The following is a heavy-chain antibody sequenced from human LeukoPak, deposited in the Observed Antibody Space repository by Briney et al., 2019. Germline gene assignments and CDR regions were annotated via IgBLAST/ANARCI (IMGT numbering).Heavy chain of an antibody. CDR1: GFTFSRYG. CDR2: IWFDGSNK. CDR3: ARACSSGSCYLAAFDI. V-gene: IGHV3-33*01. Sequence: GGSLRLSCAASGFTFSRYGMHWVRQAPGKGLGWVAVIWFDGSNKYYVDSVKGRVTVSRDNSKNTLYLQMNSLRAADTAVYFCARACSSGSCYLAAFDIWGQGTMVTVSS. J-gene: IGHJ3*02. D-gene: IGHD2-15*01.